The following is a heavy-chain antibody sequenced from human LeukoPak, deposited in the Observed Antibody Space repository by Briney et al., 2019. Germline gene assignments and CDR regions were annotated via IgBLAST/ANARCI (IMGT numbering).Heavy chain of an antibody. CDR1: GGTFSSYA. D-gene: IGHD6-13*01. Sequence: GASVKVSCKASGGTFSSYAISWVRQAPGQGLEWMGGIIPIFGTATYAQKFQGRVTITADESTSTAYMELSSLRSEDTAVYYCTRASRSSWPRYYFDYWGQGTLVTVSS. CDR3: TRASRSSWPRYYFDY. V-gene: IGHV1-69*01. J-gene: IGHJ4*02. CDR2: IIPIFGTA.